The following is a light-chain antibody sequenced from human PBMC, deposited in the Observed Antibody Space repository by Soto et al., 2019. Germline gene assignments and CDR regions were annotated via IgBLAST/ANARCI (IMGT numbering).Light chain of an antibody. V-gene: IGLV2-14*01. CDR3: CSYTTSYTQV. CDR1: SSDVGGFNY. J-gene: IGLJ3*02. Sequence: QSVLTPPASVSGSPGQSITISCTGTSSDVGGFNYVSWYQHHPGKAPKLMIYEVNNRPSGVSNRFSGSKSGNTASLTISELQAEDEADYYCCSYTTSYTQVFGGGTKLTVL. CDR2: EVN.